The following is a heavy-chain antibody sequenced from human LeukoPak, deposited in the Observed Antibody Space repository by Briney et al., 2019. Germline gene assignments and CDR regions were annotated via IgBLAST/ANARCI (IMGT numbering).Heavy chain of an antibody. Sequence: PGGSLRLSCAASGFTFSSYWMSWVRQAPGKGLDWVANIKQDGSEKYYVDSVKGRFTISRDNAKNSLFLQMNSLRAEDTAVYFCAISATARGGFDFWGQGTLVTVSS. CDR1: GFTFSSYW. J-gene: IGHJ4*02. V-gene: IGHV3-7*01. D-gene: IGHD6-25*01. CDR3: AISATARGGFDF. CDR2: IKQDGSEK.